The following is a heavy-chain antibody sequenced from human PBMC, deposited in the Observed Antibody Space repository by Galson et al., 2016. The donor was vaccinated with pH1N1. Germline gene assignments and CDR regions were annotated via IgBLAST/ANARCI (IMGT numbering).Heavy chain of an antibody. J-gene: IGHJ4*02. Sequence: SETLSPTCAVYGGSLSGTYWSWIRQSPGKGLEWIGEIHPGGSTNYNPSLKSRVTLFPDTSRNQFSLNLSSLTAADTALYFCARRKPNFDPHVIDFWGQGALVSVSS. CDR2: IHPGGST. CDR1: GGSLSGTY. V-gene: IGHV4-34*01. D-gene: IGHD3-9*01. CDR3: ARRKPNFDPHVIDF.